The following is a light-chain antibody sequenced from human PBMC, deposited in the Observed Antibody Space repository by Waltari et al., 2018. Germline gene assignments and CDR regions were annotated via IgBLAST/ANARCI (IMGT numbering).Light chain of an antibody. Sequence: DIVMTQSPDSLAVSLGERANINCKSSQSLLYSSNNKNYLAWYQHKPGQPPKLLMYWASTLESGVPDRFSGSGSGTDFTLTIRSLQAEDVAVYYCQQHYDTPLTFGPGTKVDVK. CDR2: WAS. J-gene: IGKJ3*01. CDR1: QSLLYSSNNKNY. V-gene: IGKV4-1*01. CDR3: QQHYDTPLT.